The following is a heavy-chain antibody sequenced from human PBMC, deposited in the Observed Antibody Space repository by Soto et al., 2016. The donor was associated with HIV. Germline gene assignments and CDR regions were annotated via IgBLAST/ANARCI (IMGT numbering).Heavy chain of an antibody. V-gene: IGHV3-15*01. CDR2: VKSKVDGGTI. J-gene: IGHJ4*02. Sequence: EVQLEESGGGLVKPGGSLRLSCAASGFSFNNVWLSRVRQAPGKGLEWLGRVKSKVDGGTIDYAAPVKDRFSISRDDPKNXVYLQMNSLKTEDTGLYYCTTVGRGTRDYWGQGTLVTVSS. D-gene: IGHD6-25*01. CDR1: GFSFNNVW. CDR3: TTVGRGTRDY.